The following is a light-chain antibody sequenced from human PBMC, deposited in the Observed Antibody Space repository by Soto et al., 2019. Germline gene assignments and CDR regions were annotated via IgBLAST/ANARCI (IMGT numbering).Light chain of an antibody. CDR1: SSDVGGYNY. Sequence: QSLLTQPASVSGSPGRAITIACTGTSSDVGGYNYFSWYQQHPGKAPKLMIYEVSNRPSGVSNRFSGSKSGNTDSLTISGLQAEDDADYYCSSYTSSSTAHVFGTGTKVTVL. CDR3: SSYTSSSTAHV. V-gene: IGLV2-14*01. CDR2: EVS. J-gene: IGLJ1*01.